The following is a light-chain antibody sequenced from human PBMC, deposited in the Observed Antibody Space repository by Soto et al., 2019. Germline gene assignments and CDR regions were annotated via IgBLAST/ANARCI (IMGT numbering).Light chain of an antibody. CDR1: QSINSRS. V-gene: IGKV3-20*01. CDR2: DAS. Sequence: TQSPGTPSLSPGERATLSCGASQSINSRSLAWYQQKPGQAPRLLIYDASSRATGIPDRFSASGSGTDFTLTISSLEPEDFAVYYCQQYVASPYTFGQGTK. J-gene: IGKJ2*01. CDR3: QQYVASPYT.